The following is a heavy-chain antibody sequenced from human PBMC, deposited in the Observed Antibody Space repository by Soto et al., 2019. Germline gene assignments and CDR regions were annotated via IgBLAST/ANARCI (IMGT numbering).Heavy chain of an antibody. J-gene: IGHJ5*02. D-gene: IGHD3-3*01. CDR3: ATRITVFGLLIHPFDP. Sequence: PSETLSLTCAVYGGPVNGYYWNWIRQPPGKGLEWIGEINHTGGTHYNPSLKSRVTMSVDTSKNQFSLRLSSVTAAETAIYYCATRITVFGLLIHPFDPWGQGNQVT. V-gene: IGHV4-34*01. CDR2: INHTGGT. CDR1: GGPVNGYY.